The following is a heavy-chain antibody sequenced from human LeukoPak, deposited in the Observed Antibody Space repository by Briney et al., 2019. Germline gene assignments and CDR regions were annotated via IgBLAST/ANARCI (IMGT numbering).Heavy chain of an antibody. D-gene: IGHD6-13*01. CDR3: ARGGSSSPSRDYYFDY. J-gene: IGHJ4*02. V-gene: IGHV3-48*04. CDR1: GFTFSSYS. CDR2: ISSSSSTI. Sequence: PGGSLRLSCAASGFTFSSYSMNWVRQAPGKGLEWVSYISSSSSTIYYADSVKGRFTISRDNAKNSLYLQMNSLRAEDTAVYYCARGGSSSPSRDYYFDYWGQGTLVTVSS.